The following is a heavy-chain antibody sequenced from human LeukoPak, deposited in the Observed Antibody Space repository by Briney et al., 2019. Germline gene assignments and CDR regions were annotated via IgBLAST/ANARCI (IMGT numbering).Heavy chain of an antibody. CDR2: ISDSGGTT. D-gene: IGHD1-1*01. CDR1: GFTFSSYA. V-gene: IGHV3-23*01. Sequence: PGGSLRLSCAASGFTFSSYAMSWVRQAPGKGLEWVSVISDSGGTTYYADSVKGRFTISRDNSKNTLYLQMNSLRAEDTAVYYCAKSLLTTATGTGRAFDIWGQGTMVTVSA. J-gene: IGHJ3*02. CDR3: AKSLLTTATGTGRAFDI.